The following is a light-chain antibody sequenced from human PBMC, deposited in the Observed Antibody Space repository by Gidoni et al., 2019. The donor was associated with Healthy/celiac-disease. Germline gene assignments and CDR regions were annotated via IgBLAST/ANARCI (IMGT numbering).Light chain of an antibody. J-gene: IGKJ2*01. CDR3: QQYGSSSYT. Sequence: EIVLTQSPGTLSLSPGERATLSCRASQRVSSSYLAWYQQKPVQAPRLLIYGASSRATGIPDRFSGSGSGTDFTLTISRLEPEDFAVYYCQQYGSSSYTFGQGTKLEIK. CDR2: GAS. CDR1: QRVSSSY. V-gene: IGKV3-20*01.